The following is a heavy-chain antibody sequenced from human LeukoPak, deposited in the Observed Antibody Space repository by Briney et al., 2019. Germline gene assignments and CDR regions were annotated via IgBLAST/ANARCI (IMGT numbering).Heavy chain of an antibody. J-gene: IGHJ4*02. CDR1: GFSFSSYA. Sequence: GGSLRLSCAASGFSFSSYAMSWVRQAPGKGLEWVSAISGSGSSTYYADSVKGRFTISRDNSKNTLYLQVNSLRAEDTAVYYCAKDESFGPPGVYWGQGTLVTVSS. V-gene: IGHV3-23*01. CDR2: ISGSGSST. CDR3: AKDESFGPPGVY. D-gene: IGHD3-3*01.